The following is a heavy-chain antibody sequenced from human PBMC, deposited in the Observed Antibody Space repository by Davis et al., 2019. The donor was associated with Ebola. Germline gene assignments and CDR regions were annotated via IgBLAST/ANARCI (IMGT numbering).Heavy chain of an antibody. CDR3: ARDNTVADYYGMDV. Sequence: SETLSLTCTVSGYSINRGFSWGWIRQPPGKGLEWIGSIYHSGATNYSPSLKRRITISADTSKNQFSLRLSSVTAADTAMYYCARDNTVADYYGMDVWGKGTTVTVSS. D-gene: IGHD4-23*01. CDR2: IYHSGAT. CDR1: GYSINRGFS. J-gene: IGHJ6*04. V-gene: IGHV4-38-2*02.